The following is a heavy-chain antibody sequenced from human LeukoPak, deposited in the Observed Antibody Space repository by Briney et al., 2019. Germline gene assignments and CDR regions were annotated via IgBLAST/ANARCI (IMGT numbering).Heavy chain of an antibody. V-gene: IGHV3-53*01. CDR3: ARRAGEYSHPYDY. J-gene: IGHJ4*02. CDR1: GFTVSSNP. CDR2: IFSGGNT. D-gene: IGHD2-15*01. Sequence: GGSLRLSCTVSGFTVSSNPMSWVRQAPGKGLEWVSFIFSGGNTHYSDSVKGRFTISRDNSKNTLYLQMNSLRADDTAVYYCARRAGEYSHPYDYWGQGTLVTVSS.